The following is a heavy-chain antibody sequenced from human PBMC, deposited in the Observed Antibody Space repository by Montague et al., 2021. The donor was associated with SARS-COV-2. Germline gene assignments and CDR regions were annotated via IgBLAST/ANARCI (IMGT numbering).Heavy chain of an antibody. CDR2: TYYRSKWYN. CDR1: GDSVSSNSAA. Sequence: CLISGDSVSSNSAAWNWLRQSPSRGLEWLGRTYYRSKWYNDYAVSVKSRITINPDTSKNQFSLKLSSVTAADTAVYYCARHHQSVITIFGVVTPKNWFDPWGQGTLVTVSS. J-gene: IGHJ5*02. CDR3: ARHHQSVITIFGVVTPKNWFDP. V-gene: IGHV6-1*01. D-gene: IGHD3-3*01.